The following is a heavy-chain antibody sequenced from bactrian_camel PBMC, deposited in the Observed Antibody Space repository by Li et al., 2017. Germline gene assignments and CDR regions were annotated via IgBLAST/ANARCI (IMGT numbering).Heavy chain of an antibody. V-gene: IGHV3S60*01. Sequence: VQLVESGGGLVQAGGSLRLSCTASGLTFGDYAMGWYRQAPGKEREGVSCITWSGGRTQYADSVKGRFTISRDDAKNTVYLQLNSLKTEDMGMYYCAARKSYGGSQPYDYWSQGTQVTVS. CDR3: AARKSYGGSQPYDY. J-gene: IGHJ4*01. CDR2: ITWSGGRT. CDR1: GLTFGDYA. D-gene: IGHD6*01.